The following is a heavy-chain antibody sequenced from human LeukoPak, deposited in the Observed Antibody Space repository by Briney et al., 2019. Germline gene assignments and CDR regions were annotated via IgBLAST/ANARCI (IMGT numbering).Heavy chain of an antibody. Sequence: ASVKVSCKASGYTFTGYYMHWVRQAPGQGLEWMGRINPNSGGTNYAQKFQGGVTMTRDTSISTAYMELSRLRSDDTAVYYCAREGYSGYGGEKGFDYWGQGTLVTVSS. V-gene: IGHV1-2*06. CDR1: GYTFTGYY. CDR3: AREGYSGYGGEKGFDY. D-gene: IGHD5-12*01. CDR2: INPNSGGT. J-gene: IGHJ4*02.